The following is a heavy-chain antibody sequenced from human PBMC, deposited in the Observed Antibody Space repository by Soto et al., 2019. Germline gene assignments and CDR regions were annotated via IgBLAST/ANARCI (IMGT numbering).Heavy chain of an antibody. Sequence: GGSLRLSCAASGFTFDDYAMHWVRQAPGKGLEWVSYITWNSAYIGYADSVKGRFTISRDNANNSLYLQMNSLNPEDAAFYYCAKALYGSSSNPIDHWGQGTLVTVSS. J-gene: IGHJ1*01. D-gene: IGHD6-13*01. V-gene: IGHV3-9*01. CDR3: AKALYGSSSNPIDH. CDR2: ITWNSAYI. CDR1: GFTFDDYA.